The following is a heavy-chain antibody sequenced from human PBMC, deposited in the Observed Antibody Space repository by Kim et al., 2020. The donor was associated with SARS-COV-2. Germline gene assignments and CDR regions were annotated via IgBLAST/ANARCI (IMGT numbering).Heavy chain of an antibody. Sequence: VSMKSRITINPDTSKNQFSLQLNSVTPEDTAVYYCAREPWIAAALDAFDIWGQGTMVTVSS. V-gene: IGHV6-1*01. D-gene: IGHD6-13*01. J-gene: IGHJ3*02. CDR3: AREPWIAAALDAFDI.